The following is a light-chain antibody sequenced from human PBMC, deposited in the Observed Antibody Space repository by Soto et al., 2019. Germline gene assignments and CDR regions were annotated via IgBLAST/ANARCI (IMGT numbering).Light chain of an antibody. V-gene: IGLV2-14*01. CDR1: SSDVGGYNY. CDR2: EVS. J-gene: IGLJ1*01. Sequence: QSALTQPASVSGSPGQSITISCTGTSSDVGGYNYVSWYQQHPGKAPKLKIYEVSNRPSGVSNRFSCSKSGNTASLTISGLQAEDEADYYCSSYTCSSTSLYVLGTGTKLTVL. CDR3: SSYTCSSTSLYV.